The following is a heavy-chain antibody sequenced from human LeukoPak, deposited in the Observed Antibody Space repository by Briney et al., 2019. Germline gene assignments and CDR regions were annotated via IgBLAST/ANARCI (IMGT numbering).Heavy chain of an antibody. D-gene: IGHD2-2*01. V-gene: IGHV3-48*03. CDR1: GFTFSSYE. J-gene: IGHJ4*02. Sequence: GGSLRLSCAASGFTFSSYEMNWVRQAPGKGLEWVSYISSSGSTIYYADSVKGRFTISRDNAKNSLYLQMNSLRAEDTAVYHCAREGDCSSTSCYVLDYWGQGTLVTVSS. CDR2: ISSSGSTI. CDR3: AREGDCSSTSCYVLDY.